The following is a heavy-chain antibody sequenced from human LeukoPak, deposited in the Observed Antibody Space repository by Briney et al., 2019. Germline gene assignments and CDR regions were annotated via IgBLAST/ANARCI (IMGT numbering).Heavy chain of an antibody. CDR2: ISSSSSFI. CDR3: ARGTIAVADPFDY. D-gene: IGHD6-19*01. V-gene: IGHV3-21*01. Sequence: GGSLRLSCAASGFTFSDYSVNWVRQAPGKGLEWVSSISSSSSFIYYADSVKGRFTISRDNAKNPLYLQMNSLRAEDTAVYYCARGTIAVADPFDYWGQGTLVTVSS. J-gene: IGHJ4*02. CDR1: GFTFSDYS.